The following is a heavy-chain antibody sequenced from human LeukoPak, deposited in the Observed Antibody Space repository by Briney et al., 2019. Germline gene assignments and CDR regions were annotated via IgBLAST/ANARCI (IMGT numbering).Heavy chain of an antibody. D-gene: IGHD3-10*01. Sequence: PGGSLRLSCAASGFTFSSYSMNWVRQAPGKGLEWVSYISSSSSTIYYADSVKGRFTISGDNAKNSLYMQMNSLRAEDTAVYYCARDVPYGSGSYYDYWGQGTLVTVSS. CDR3: ARDVPYGSGSYYDY. J-gene: IGHJ4*02. CDR2: ISSSSSTI. CDR1: GFTFSSYS. V-gene: IGHV3-48*01.